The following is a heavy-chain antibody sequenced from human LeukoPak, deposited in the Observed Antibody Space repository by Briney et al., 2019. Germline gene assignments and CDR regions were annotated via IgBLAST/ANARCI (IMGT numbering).Heavy chain of an antibody. D-gene: IGHD6-6*01. J-gene: IGHJ4*02. CDR3: ARGPNSNWSGLDF. V-gene: IGHV3-74*01. CDR2: ISPTGSTT. Sequence: GGSLRLSCTASGFSFSGHWMHWARQLPGKGLVWVSRISPTGSTTSYADSVKGRFTVSRDNAKNTLYLQVNNLRAKDTAVYYCARGPNSNWSGLDFWGQGTLLTVSS. CDR1: GFSFSGHW.